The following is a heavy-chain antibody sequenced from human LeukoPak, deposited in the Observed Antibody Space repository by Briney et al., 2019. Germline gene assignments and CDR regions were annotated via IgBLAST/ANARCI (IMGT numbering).Heavy chain of an antibody. CDR2: INWDGGST. V-gene: IGHV3-20*04. D-gene: IGHD2-2*02. CDR1: AFTFSNYW. Sequence: GGSLRLSCAASAFTFSNYWMSWVRQVPGKGLEWVSGINWDGGSTGYADSVKGRFTISRDNARNSLYLQMNSLRAEDTAFYYCARTGSGHCTSSSCYTGYYYFYMEVWGKGTTVTVSS. J-gene: IGHJ6*03. CDR3: ARTGSGHCTSSSCYTGYYYFYMEV.